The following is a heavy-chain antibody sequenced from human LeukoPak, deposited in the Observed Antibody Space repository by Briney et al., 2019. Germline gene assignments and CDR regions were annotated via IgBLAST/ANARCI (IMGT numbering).Heavy chain of an antibody. J-gene: IGHJ6*03. CDR1: GGSISSYY. D-gene: IGHD6-13*01. CDR3: ARTLHIAAADAPYCYYYYMDV. CDR2: IYTSGST. V-gene: IGHV4-4*07. Sequence: PSETLSLTCPVSGGSISSYYWRWLRPPAGKGLAGIGRIYTSGSTNYNPSLKSRVTIAVDTSKNQFSLKLSSVTAADTAVYYCARTLHIAAADAPYCYYYYMDVWGKGTTVTVSS.